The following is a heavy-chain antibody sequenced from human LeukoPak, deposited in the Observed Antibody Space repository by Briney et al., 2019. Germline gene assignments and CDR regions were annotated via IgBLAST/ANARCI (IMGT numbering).Heavy chain of an antibody. Sequence: PGGSLRLSCTASGFSFSPYWMNWVRQAPGKGLEWVANIKQDGSEKFYLDSVKGRFTISRDNAKNSVSLQMNSLRVEDTAVYYCVPGSHWGQGTLVTVS. V-gene: IGHV3-7*02. J-gene: IGHJ4*02. D-gene: IGHD3-10*01. CDR1: GFSFSPYW. CDR2: IKQDGSEK. CDR3: VPGSH.